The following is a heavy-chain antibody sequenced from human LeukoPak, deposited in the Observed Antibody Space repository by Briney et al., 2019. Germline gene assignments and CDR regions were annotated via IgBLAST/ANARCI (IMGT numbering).Heavy chain of an antibody. CDR3: ARENRLQKYYYMDV. J-gene: IGHJ6*03. V-gene: IGHV4-39*07. Sequence: SETLSLTCTVSGGSISSSSYYWGWIRQPPGKGLEWIGSIYYSGSTYYNPSLKSRVTISVDTSKNQFSLKLSSVTAADTAVYYCARENRLQKYYYMDVWGKGTTVTISS. CDR2: IYYSGST. CDR1: GGSISSSSYY.